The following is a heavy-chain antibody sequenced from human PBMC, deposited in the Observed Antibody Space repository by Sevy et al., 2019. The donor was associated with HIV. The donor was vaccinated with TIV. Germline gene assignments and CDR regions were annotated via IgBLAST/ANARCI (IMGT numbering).Heavy chain of an antibody. D-gene: IGHD3-10*01. Sequence: GGSLRLSCAASGFTFSYYNMNWVRQAPGKGLEWVSSISSGSSYKFYVDSVKGRFTISRDNAKDSLLLPMNSLRADDTAVYYCARNLDYYASGPPDSWGRGTLVTVSS. V-gene: IGHV3-21*01. J-gene: IGHJ4*02. CDR1: GFTFSYYN. CDR2: ISSGSSYK. CDR3: ARNLDYYASGPPDS.